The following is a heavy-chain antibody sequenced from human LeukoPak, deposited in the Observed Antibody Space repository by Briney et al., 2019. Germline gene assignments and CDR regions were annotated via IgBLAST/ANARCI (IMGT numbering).Heavy chain of an antibody. Sequence: SETLSLTCTVSGGSVSTSTYYWGRIRQPPGKGLEWIGSIYYSGRTYYNPSLKSRVTMSVDTSKNQFSLKLSSVTAADTAVYYCASPNGDTRDYWGQGTLVTVSS. V-gene: IGHV4-39*01. CDR1: GGSVSTSTYY. J-gene: IGHJ4*02. CDR2: IYYSGRT. CDR3: ASPNGDTRDY. D-gene: IGHD4-17*01.